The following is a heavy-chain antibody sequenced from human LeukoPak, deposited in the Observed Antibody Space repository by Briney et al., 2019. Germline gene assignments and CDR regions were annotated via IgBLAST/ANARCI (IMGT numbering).Heavy chain of an antibody. J-gene: IGHJ3*02. CDR2: IYTDAST. D-gene: IGHD6-6*01. V-gene: IGHV3-66*01. Sequence: PGGSLRLSCAASGFTVSSYYMSWVRQAPGKGLEWVSVIYTDASTSYADSVKGRFTISRDNSKNTLYLQMNNLRAEDTAVYYCARDPTPPSIAAHSDDAFDIWGQGTMVTVSS. CDR3: ARDPTPPSIAAHSDDAFDI. CDR1: GFTVSSYY.